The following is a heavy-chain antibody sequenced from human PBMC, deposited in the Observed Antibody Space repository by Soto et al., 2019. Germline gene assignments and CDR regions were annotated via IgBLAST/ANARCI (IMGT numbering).Heavy chain of an antibody. D-gene: IGHD2-15*01. V-gene: IGHV3-23*01. CDR3: ARESVSCSGGRCHGLGFDP. CDR2: ISGSGGST. CDR1: GFTFSSYA. J-gene: IGHJ5*02. Sequence: GGSLRLSCAASGFTFSSYAMSWVRQAPGKGLEWVSAISGSGGSTYYADSVKGRFTISRDNSKNSLYLQMNSLRDEDTAVYYCARESVSCSGGRCHGLGFDPWGQGTLVTVSS.